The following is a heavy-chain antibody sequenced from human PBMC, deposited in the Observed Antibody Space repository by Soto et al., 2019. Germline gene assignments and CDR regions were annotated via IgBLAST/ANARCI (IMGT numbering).Heavy chain of an antibody. CDR2: IYYSGST. V-gene: IGHV4-30-4*01. Sequence: SETLSLTCTVSGGSISSGDYYWSWIRQPPGKGLEWIGYIYYSGSTYYNPSLKSRVTISVDTSKNQFSLKLSSVTAADTAVYYCARDYGRGEYSSSSDPYYYYGIDVWGQGTTVTVSS. CDR3: ARDYGRGEYSSSSDPYYYYGIDV. CDR1: GGSISSGDYY. D-gene: IGHD6-6*01. J-gene: IGHJ6*02.